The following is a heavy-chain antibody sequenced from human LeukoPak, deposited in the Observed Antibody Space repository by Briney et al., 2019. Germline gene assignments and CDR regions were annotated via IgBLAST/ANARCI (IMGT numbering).Heavy chain of an antibody. J-gene: IGHJ4*02. D-gene: IGHD5-12*01. CDR3: ARADSGPSFPPDY. CDR1: GFIFSTSA. CDR2: ISSNGDST. Sequence: GGSLRLSCAASGFIFSTSAMHWVRQAPGKRLEYVAAISSNGDSTYYANSMKGRFTISRDNSKNTLFLQMGSLGAEDMAMYYCARADSGPSFPPDYWGQGTLVTVSS. V-gene: IGHV3-64*01.